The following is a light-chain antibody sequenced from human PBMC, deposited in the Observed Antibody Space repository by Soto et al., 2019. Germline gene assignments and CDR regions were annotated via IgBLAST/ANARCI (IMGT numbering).Light chain of an antibody. CDR3: QQSDSLPIT. J-gene: IGKJ5*01. Sequence: DIQMTQSPSSLSASVGDRVTITCRASQDISNYLNWYQQRPGKAPKLLIYDASNLERGVPSRFSGTRSGTHFTFAITSLHAEDVATYYCQQSDSLPITFGQGTRLEI. V-gene: IGKV1-33*01. CDR1: QDISNY. CDR2: DAS.